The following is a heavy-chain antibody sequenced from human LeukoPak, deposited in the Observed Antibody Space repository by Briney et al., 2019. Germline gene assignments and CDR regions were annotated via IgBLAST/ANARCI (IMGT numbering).Heavy chain of an antibody. J-gene: IGHJ4*02. D-gene: IGHD6-13*01. CDR3: ARCYSSSWSRFDY. V-gene: IGHV3-30*03. Sequence: PGRSLRRSCAASGFTFSSYGMQWVGQAPGKGLEWVAVISYDRSNKYYADSVKGRFTISRDNSKNTLYLQMNSLRAEDTAVYYCARCYSSSWSRFDYWGQGTLVTVSS. CDR2: ISYDRSNK. CDR1: GFTFSSYG.